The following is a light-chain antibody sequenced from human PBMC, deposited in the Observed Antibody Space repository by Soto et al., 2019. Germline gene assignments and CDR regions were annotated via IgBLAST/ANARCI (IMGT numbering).Light chain of an antibody. V-gene: IGKV3-15*01. CDR1: QSVSSN. Sequence: EIVMTHSAAPLSVSPGERATLSCRASQSVSSNLAWYQQKPGQAPRLLIYGASTRSTGIPARFSGSGSGTEFTLTISSLQYEDVAVYYCQQYNNWPRTFGQGTKVDIK. J-gene: IGKJ1*01. CDR2: GAS. CDR3: QQYNNWPRT.